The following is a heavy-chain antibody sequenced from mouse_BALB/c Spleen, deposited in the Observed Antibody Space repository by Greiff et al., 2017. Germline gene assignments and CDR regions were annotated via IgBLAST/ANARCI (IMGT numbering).Heavy chain of an antibody. V-gene: IGHV2-9*02. Sequence: VHLVESGPGLVAPSQSLSITCTVSGFSLTSYGVHWVRQPPGKGLEWLGVIWAGGSTNYNSALMSRLSISKDNSKSQVFLKMNSLQTDDTAMYYCARVRGGAYYYAMDYWGQGTSVTVSS. CDR2: IWAGGST. CDR3: ARVRGGAYYYAMDY. J-gene: IGHJ4*01. CDR1: GFSLTSYG.